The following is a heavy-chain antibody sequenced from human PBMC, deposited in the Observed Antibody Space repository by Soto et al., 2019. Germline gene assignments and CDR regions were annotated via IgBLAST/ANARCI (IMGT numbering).Heavy chain of an antibody. D-gene: IGHD5-18*01. J-gene: IGHJ6*02. CDR2: IWYDGSNK. V-gene: IGHV3-33*08. Sequence: GGSLRLSCAASGFTFSSYGMHWVRQAPGKGLEWVAVIWYDGSNKYYADSVKGRFTISRDNSKNTLYLQMNSLRAEDTAVYYCARVCGTAMVNCHYYYGMDVWGQGTTVTVSS. CDR1: GFTFSSYG. CDR3: ARVCGTAMVNCHYYYGMDV.